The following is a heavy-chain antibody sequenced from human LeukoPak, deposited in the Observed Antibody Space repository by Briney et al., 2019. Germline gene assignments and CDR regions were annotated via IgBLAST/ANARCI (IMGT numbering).Heavy chain of an antibody. CDR1: GFTFSNIW. J-gene: IGHJ5*02. D-gene: IGHD3-22*01. Sequence: GGSLTLSGAGSGFTFSNIWMNWVGPAQGKGREWVGRIKSKSDDGTPDYDAPVKGSFTISRDDSKNTLHVQMNSLKTEDTAVYYCTTDHSTYDDSSLTGSHHWGKGTLVRVP. CDR2: IKSKSDDGTP. CDR3: TTDHSTYDDSSLTGSHH. V-gene: IGHV3-15*01.